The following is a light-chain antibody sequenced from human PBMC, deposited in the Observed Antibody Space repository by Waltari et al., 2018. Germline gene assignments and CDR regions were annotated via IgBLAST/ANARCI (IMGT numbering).Light chain of an antibody. CDR2: DVN. CDR3: SSYTSSGSVI. Sequence: QSALTQPASVSGSPGQSITISCTGSITDIVAYNYSPWYQQHPGKAPKLIIYDVNRRPSGISSHFSGSKSGNTASLTISGLQPEDEGDYYCSSYTSSGSVIFGGGTKLTVL. J-gene: IGLJ2*01. V-gene: IGLV2-14*03. CDR1: ITDIVAYNY.